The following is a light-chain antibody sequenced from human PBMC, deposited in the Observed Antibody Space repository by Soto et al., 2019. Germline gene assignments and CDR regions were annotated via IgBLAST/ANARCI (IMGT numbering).Light chain of an antibody. CDR3: QQYDTSPRT. CDR2: AAS. V-gene: IGKV3-20*01. J-gene: IGKJ1*01. CDR1: QSLRSSY. Sequence: EIGFTPSPGTPSLPPGERANLSCSASQSLRSSYLAWYQQKPGQAPRILIYAASSRATGIPDRFSGSGSETDFTLTISRLEPEDSAVYYCQQYDTSPRTFGQGTKVDIK.